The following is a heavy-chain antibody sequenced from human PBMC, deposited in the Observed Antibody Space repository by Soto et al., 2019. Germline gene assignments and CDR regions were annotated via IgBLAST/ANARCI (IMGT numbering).Heavy chain of an antibody. V-gene: IGHV1-69*12. Sequence: QVQLEQSGAEVKKPGSSVKVSCKASGGTFRNSAISWVRQAPGQGLEWMGGIMPIFRTPDYAHKFQGRVTITADESTSTAYMELGGLRSDDTAVYYCARDNDRPQLGGNYYYILDVWGHGTTVTVSS. D-gene: IGHD1-1*01. CDR1: GGTFRNSA. J-gene: IGHJ6*02. CDR2: IMPIFRTP. CDR3: ARDNDRPQLGGNYYYILDV.